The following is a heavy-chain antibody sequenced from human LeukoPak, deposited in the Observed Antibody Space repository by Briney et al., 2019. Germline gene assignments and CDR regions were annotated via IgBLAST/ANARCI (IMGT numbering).Heavy chain of an antibody. CDR1: GSTFSNYW. CDR3: ARSRDGYHHGLL. J-gene: IGHJ4*02. D-gene: IGHD5-24*01. V-gene: IGHV3-7*01. Sequence: GGSLRLSCAASGSTFSNYWMSWVRQAPGKGLEWVANLKQDGGEKYYVDSVKGRFTISRDNSKNTLYLQMNSLRAEDTAVYYCARSRDGYHHGLLWGQGTLVTVSS. CDR2: LKQDGGEK.